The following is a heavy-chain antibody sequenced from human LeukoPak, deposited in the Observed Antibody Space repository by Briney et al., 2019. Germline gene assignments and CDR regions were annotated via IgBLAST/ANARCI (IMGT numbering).Heavy chain of an antibody. CDR1: GFTFDDYA. CDR3: ATIPNSSGWYYFNY. Sequence: GRSLRLSCAASGFTFDDYAMHWVRQAPGKGLEWVSGISWNSGSIGYADSVKGRFTISRDNAKNSLYLQMNSLRAEDTALYYCATIPNSSGWYYFNYWGQGTLVTVSS. V-gene: IGHV3-9*01. CDR2: ISWNSGSI. J-gene: IGHJ4*02. D-gene: IGHD6-19*01.